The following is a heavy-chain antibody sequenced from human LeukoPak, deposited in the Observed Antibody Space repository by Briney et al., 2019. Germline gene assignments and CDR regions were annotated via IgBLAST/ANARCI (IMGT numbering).Heavy chain of an antibody. V-gene: IGHV3-21*01. D-gene: IGHD6-13*01. Sequence: GGSLRLSCAASGFTSSSYSMNWVRQAPGKGLEWVSSISSSSSYIYYADSVKGRFTISRDNAKNSLYLQMNSLRAEDTAVYYCAREGIAAAVTAFDIWGQGTMVTVSS. CDR2: ISSSSSYI. CDR1: GFTSSSYS. J-gene: IGHJ3*02. CDR3: AREGIAAAVTAFDI.